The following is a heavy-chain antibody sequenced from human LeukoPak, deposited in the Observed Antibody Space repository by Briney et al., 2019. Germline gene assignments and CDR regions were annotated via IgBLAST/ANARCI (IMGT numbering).Heavy chain of an antibody. CDR1: GYSFTTYW. CDR3: ARQSRDGSKTRGYFFDY. D-gene: IGHD3-10*01. J-gene: IGHJ4*02. CDR2: IDPSDSYT. V-gene: IGHV5-10-1*04. Sequence: GESLRISCKGSGYSFTTYWISWVRQMPGKGLEWMGRIDPSDSYTNYSPSFQGQVTISTDKSISTVYLQWSSLRASDTAMYYCARQSRDGSKTRGYFFDYWGQGTLDTVSS.